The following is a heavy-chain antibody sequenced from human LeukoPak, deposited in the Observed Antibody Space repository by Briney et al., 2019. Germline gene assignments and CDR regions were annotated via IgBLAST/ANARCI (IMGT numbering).Heavy chain of an antibody. CDR2: IDPSDSYT. Sequence: GESLKISCTGSGYTFTDHWISGVRRMPGKSLEWMGRIDPSDSYTQYIPSLQGHVTISTDKSMSTAYLQWSSLKASDTAIYYCARNTGGTLTLWGQGTLVTV. V-gene: IGHV5-10-1*01. J-gene: IGHJ4*02. CDR3: ARNTGGTLTL. D-gene: IGHD1-14*01. CDR1: GYTFTDHW.